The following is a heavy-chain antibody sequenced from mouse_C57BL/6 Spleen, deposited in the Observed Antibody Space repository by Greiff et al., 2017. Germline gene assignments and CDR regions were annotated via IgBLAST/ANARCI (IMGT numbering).Heavy chain of an antibody. Sequence: VQLQQSGTELVKPGASVKLSCKASGYTFTSYWMHWVKQRPGQGLEWIGNINPSNGGTNYNEKFKSKATLTVDKSSSPAYMQLSSLTSEDSAVYYCARSGDYDWYFDVWGTGTTVTVSS. V-gene: IGHV1-53*01. J-gene: IGHJ1*03. CDR3: ARSGDYDWYFDV. D-gene: IGHD2-4*01. CDR1: GYTFTSYW. CDR2: INPSNGGT.